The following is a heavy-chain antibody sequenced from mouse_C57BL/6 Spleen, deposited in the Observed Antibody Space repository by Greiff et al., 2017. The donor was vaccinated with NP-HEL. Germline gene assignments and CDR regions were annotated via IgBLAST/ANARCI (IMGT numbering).Heavy chain of an antibody. CDR1: GYSFTGYY. CDR3: ARSLYDYDGRFAY. CDR2: INPSTGGT. V-gene: IGHV1-42*01. D-gene: IGHD2-4*01. Sequence: EVQLQQSGPELVKPGASVKISCKASGYSFTGYYMNWVKQSPEKSLEWIGEINPSTGGTTYNQKFKAKATLTVDKSSSTAYMQLKSLTSEDSAVYYCARSLYDYDGRFAYWGQGTLVTVSA. J-gene: IGHJ3*01.